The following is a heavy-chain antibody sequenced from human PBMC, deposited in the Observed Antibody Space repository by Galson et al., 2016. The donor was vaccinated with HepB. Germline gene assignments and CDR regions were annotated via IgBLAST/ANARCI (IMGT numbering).Heavy chain of an antibody. CDR3: AGEGGYYSFYYYGMAF. J-gene: IGHJ6*02. CDR1: GITFRSYT. CDR2: ISGGSRYI. D-gene: IGHD3-3*01. Sequence: SLRLSCAVSGITFRSYTMNWVRQAPGKGLEWVSSISGGSRYIYYAASVKGRFTISRDNAKNSQYLHMNSLRAEDTSVYYCAGEGGYYSFYYYGMAFWGQGTTVTVSS. V-gene: IGHV3-21*01.